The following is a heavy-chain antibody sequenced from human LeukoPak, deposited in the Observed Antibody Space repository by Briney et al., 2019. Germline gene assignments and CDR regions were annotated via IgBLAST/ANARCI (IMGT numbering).Heavy chain of an antibody. CDR1: GGSISSYY. D-gene: IGHD2-8*01. Sequence: SETLSLTCTVSGGSISSYYWSWIRQPPGKGLEWIGEINHSGSTNYNPSLKSRVTISVDTSKNQFSLKLSSVTAADTAVYYCARGRRGLKVYFDYWGQGTLVTVSS. J-gene: IGHJ4*02. CDR2: INHSGST. CDR3: ARGRRGLKVYFDY. V-gene: IGHV4-34*01.